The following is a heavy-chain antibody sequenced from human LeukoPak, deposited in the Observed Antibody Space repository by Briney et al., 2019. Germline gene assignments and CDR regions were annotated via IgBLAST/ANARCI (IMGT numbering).Heavy chain of an antibody. V-gene: IGHV3-23*01. Sequence: GSLRLSCAASGFTFSSYAMSWVRQAPGKGLEWVSAISGSGGSTYSADSVKGRFTISRDNSKNTLYLQMNSLRAEDTAVYYCAKDQRGHSSGTFDYWGQGTLVSVSS. J-gene: IGHJ4*02. D-gene: IGHD5-18*01. CDR3: AKDQRGHSSGTFDY. CDR2: ISGSGGST. CDR1: GFTFSSYA.